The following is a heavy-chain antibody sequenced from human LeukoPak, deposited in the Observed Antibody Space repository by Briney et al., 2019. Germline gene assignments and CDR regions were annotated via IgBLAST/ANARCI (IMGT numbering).Heavy chain of an antibody. Sequence: PGGSLRLSCAASGFTLSSYGMHWVRQAPGKGLEWVAFIRYDGSSKYYADSVKGRFTISRDNSKNTLYLQMNSLRAEDTAVYYCARDRGSAFDYWGEGTLVTVSS. D-gene: IGHD1-26*01. V-gene: IGHV3-30*02. CDR2: IRYDGSSK. CDR3: ARDRGSAFDY. J-gene: IGHJ4*02. CDR1: GFTLSSYG.